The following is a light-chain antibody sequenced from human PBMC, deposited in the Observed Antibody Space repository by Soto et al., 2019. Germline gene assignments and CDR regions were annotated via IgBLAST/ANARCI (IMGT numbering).Light chain of an antibody. CDR3: QQYETSPIT. V-gene: IGKV3-20*01. CDR1: HFVSSRS. J-gene: IGKJ5*01. Sequence: EIVLTQSPGPLSSSPGESATLLCRASHFVSSRSLAWYQQKPGQAPRLLIYGASTRATGIPDRFSGSGSGTDFTLTITPLEPEDFAVYFCQQYETSPITFGQGTRLDIK. CDR2: GAS.